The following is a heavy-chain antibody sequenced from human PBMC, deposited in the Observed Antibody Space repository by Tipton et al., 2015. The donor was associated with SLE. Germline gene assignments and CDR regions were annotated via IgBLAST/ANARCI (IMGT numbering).Heavy chain of an antibody. D-gene: IGHD1-26*01. J-gene: IGHJ4*02. CDR3: ARDLVGALYYFDY. Sequence: SLRLSCAASGFTFSIYAMHWVRQAPGKGLEWVAVISYDGSNKYYADSVKGRFTISRDNSKNTLYLQMNSLRAEDTAAYYCARDLVGALYYFDYWGQGTLVTVSS. CDR2: ISYDGSNK. CDR1: GFTFSIYA. V-gene: IGHV3-30*04.